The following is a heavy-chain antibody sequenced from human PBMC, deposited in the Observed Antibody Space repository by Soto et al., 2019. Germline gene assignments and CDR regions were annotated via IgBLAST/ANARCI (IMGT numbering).Heavy chain of an antibody. J-gene: IGHJ6*02. V-gene: IGHV3-15*07. D-gene: IGHD2-15*01. Sequence: EVQLLESAGGLVKPGGSLRLSCVASGFSFNEAWMNWVRQAPGQGLEWVGRIKTSAGGGATNYAAPVQGRFTISRDDSKNTLYLHMNSLRTEDTAIYYCTTGSVEGIWGQGTTVIVSS. CDR3: TTGSVEGI. CDR2: IKTSAGGGAT. CDR1: GFSFNEAW.